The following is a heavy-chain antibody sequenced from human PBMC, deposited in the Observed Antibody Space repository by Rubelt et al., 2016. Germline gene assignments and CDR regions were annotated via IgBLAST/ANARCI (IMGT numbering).Heavy chain of an antibody. D-gene: IGHD1-26*01. J-gene: IGHJ4*02. CDR1: GFTFSGYD. CDR2: ISDSGTTI. CDR3: SSRFFSGSYFGY. Sequence: GGSLRLSCAASGFTFSGYDMNWVRQAPGKGLEWVSYISDSGTTIYYADSVKGRFTISRDNAKNSLYLQMDSLRAEDTAVYYCSSRFFSGSYFGYWGQGTLVTVSS. V-gene: IGHV3-48*03.